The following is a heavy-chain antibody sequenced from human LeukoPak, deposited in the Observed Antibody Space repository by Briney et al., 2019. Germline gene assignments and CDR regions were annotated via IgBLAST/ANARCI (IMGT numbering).Heavy chain of an antibody. CDR1: GFTFSSYA. CDR2: ISGSGDRT. J-gene: IGHJ4*02. D-gene: IGHD4-17*01. V-gene: IGHV3-23*01. Sequence: GGSLRLSCAASGFTFSSYAMNWVRQAPGKALEWVSSISGSGDRTYYADSVKGRFTISRDNSKNTLYVQMNSLRAVDAAVYYCAKDLAGDLDYWGQGTLVTVSS. CDR3: AKDLAGDLDY.